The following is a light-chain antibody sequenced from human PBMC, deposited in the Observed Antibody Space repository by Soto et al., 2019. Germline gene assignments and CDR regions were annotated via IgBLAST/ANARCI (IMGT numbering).Light chain of an antibody. CDR3: GQDFNNPHT. J-gene: IGKJ4*01. CDR2: TAS. V-gene: IGKV1-6*01. CDR1: QEISDN. Sequence: IQMTQYPPSLSPSVGERVTITCRANQEISDNLGWYQQKPGKAPKLLIHTASTLQSGVPSRFSRSGSGTDFTLTISSLQPEDSATYYCGQDFNNPHTYSVWTKVEIX.